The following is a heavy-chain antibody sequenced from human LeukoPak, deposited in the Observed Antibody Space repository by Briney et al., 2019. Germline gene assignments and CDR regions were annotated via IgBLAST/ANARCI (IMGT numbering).Heavy chain of an antibody. CDR2: INPTGGST. D-gene: IGHD3-9*01. CDR1: GYTFTSYY. Sequence: ASANVSCKASGYTFTSYYMHWVLQAPGQGLEWMGIINPTGGSTSYAQKFQGRVTMTRDTSTSTVYMELSSLRSEDTAVYYCATDILTGSYYFDYWGQGTLVTVSS. CDR3: ATDILTGSYYFDY. V-gene: IGHV1-46*01. J-gene: IGHJ4*02.